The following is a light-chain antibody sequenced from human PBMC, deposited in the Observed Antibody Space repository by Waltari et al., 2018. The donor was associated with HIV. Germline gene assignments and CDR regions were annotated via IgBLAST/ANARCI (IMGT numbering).Light chain of an antibody. V-gene: IGLV1-44*01. J-gene: IGLJ3*02. CDR2: YNN. CDR3: AAWDDSLMGV. Sequence: QSVLTQPPSASGTPGQRVTISCSGSSSNIGSNTVNWYQQLPGTSPKLLIYYNNQRPAGVPDRFSGSKSGTSASLAISGLQSKDEADYYCAAWDDSLMGVFGGGTRLTVL. CDR1: SSNIGSNT.